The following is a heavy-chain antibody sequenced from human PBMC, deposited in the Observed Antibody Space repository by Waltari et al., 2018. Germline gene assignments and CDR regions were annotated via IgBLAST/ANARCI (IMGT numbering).Heavy chain of an antibody. D-gene: IGHD3-22*01. Sequence: QVQLVQSGAEVKKPGASVKVSCKASGYTFTSYAMHWVRQAPGQRLEWMGWINAGNGNTKYSQKFQGRVTITRDTSASTAYMELSSLGSEDTAVYYCAPSPRESSGYYYYWGQGTLVTVSS. CDR2: INAGNGNT. V-gene: IGHV1-3*01. J-gene: IGHJ4*02. CDR3: APSPRESSGYYYY. CDR1: GYTFTSYA.